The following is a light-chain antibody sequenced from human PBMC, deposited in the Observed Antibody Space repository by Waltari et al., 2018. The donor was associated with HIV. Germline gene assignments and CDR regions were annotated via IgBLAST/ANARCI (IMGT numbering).Light chain of an antibody. Sequence: QSVLTQPPSASGTPGQRVTISCSGGGSNIGSNTVNWYQQLPGTAPKLLIYSNNQRPSGVPDRFSGSKSGTSASLAISGLQSEDEADYYCAAWDDSLNAFVVFGGVTKLTVL. CDR1: GSNIGSNT. J-gene: IGLJ2*01. CDR2: SNN. V-gene: IGLV1-44*01. CDR3: AAWDDSLNAFVV.